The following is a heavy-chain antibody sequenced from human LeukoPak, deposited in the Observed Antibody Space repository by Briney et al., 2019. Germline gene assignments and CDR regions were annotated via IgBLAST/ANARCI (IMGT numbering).Heavy chain of an antibody. V-gene: IGHV1-18*01. CDR1: GYSFRDFG. Sequence: AASVKVSCKASGYSFRDFGIGWGRQAPGQGLEWMGWINVYNGKTNSAEKVQGRVTMTTDTSTSTVYMELRSLRSDDTAVYYCASRSGTNPYYFDYWGQGTLVTVSS. CDR2: INVYNGKT. J-gene: IGHJ4*02. D-gene: IGHD1-26*01. CDR3: ASRSGTNPYYFDY.